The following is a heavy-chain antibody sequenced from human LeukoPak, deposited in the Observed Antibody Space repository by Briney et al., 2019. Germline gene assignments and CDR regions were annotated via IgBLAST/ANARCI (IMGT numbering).Heavy chain of an antibody. D-gene: IGHD3-22*01. J-gene: IGHJ4*02. V-gene: IGHV4-4*07. Sequence: PSETLSLTCTVSGGSISNYYWSWIPQPAGKGLEWIGRIYASGSTNYNPSLQSRVTISVDRSKNQFSLKLSSVTAADTAVYYCARMSNYYDSSGYYQSLDYWGQGTLVTVSS. CDR3: ARMSNYYDSSGYYQSLDY. CDR1: GGSISNYY. CDR2: IYASGST.